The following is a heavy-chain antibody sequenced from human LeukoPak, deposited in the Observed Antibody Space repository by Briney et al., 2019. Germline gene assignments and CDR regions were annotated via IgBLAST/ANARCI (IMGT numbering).Heavy chain of an antibody. D-gene: IGHD3-22*01. J-gene: IGHJ4*02. Sequence: ASVKVSCKASGYTFTGYYMHWVRQAPGQGLEWMGWINPNSGSTSYAQKFQGRVTMTRDMSTSTVYMELSSLRSEDTAVYYCARRYYYDSSGFDYWGQGTLVTVSS. V-gene: IGHV1-46*01. CDR3: ARRYYYDSSGFDY. CDR1: GYTFTGYY. CDR2: INPNSGST.